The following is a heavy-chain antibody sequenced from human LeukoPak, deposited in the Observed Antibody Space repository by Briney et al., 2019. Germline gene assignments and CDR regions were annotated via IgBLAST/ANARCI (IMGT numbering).Heavy chain of an antibody. D-gene: IGHD1-26*01. V-gene: IGHV1-2*02. Sequence: GASLRVSSTASVYTFTSYYMHWVRQAPGQGLEWMGWINPTSGGTNYAQRFQGRVTMTRDTSISTAYMELSRLRSDDTAVYYCARVWRELLQTGNPRPMDVWGQGTTVTVSS. J-gene: IGHJ6*02. CDR1: VYTFTSYY. CDR2: INPTSGGT. CDR3: ARVWRELLQTGNPRPMDV.